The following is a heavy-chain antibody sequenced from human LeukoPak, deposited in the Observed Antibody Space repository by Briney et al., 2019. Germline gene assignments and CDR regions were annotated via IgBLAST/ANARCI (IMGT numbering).Heavy chain of an antibody. CDR1: GYSISSGYY. Sequence: SETLSLTCAVSGYSISSGYYWGWIRQPPGKGLEWIGSIYHSGSTYYNPSLKSRVTISVDTSKNQFSLKLSSVTAADTAVYYCARNDDFWSGTQTNWFDPWGQGTLVTVSS. J-gene: IGHJ5*02. D-gene: IGHD3-3*01. CDR2: IYHSGST. CDR3: ARNDDFWSGTQTNWFDP. V-gene: IGHV4-38-2*01.